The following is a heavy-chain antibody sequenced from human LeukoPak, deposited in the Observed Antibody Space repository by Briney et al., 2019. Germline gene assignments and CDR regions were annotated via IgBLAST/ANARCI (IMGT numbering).Heavy chain of an antibody. Sequence: SETLSLTCTVSGGSISSGGYYWSWIRQHPGKGLEWIGYIYYSGSTYCNPSPKSRVTISVDTSKNQFSLKLSSVTAADTAVYYCARAVGYSGYGVDYWGQGTLVTVSS. CDR1: GGSISSGGYY. CDR3: ARAVGYSGYGVDY. CDR2: IYYSGST. J-gene: IGHJ4*02. D-gene: IGHD5-12*01. V-gene: IGHV4-31*03.